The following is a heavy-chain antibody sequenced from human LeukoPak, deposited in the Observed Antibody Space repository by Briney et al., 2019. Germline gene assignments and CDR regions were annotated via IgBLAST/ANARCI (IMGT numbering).Heavy chain of an antibody. CDR2: IKQDGSEK. Sequence: PGGSLRLSCAASGFTFSSYWMSWVRQAPGKGLEWVANIKQDGSEKSYVDSVKGRFTISRDTAKNSLYLQMNSLRAEDTAVYYCARDRYYYDSSGYYYWGQEPWSPSPQ. J-gene: IGHJ4*01. CDR1: GFTFSSYW. D-gene: IGHD3-22*01. V-gene: IGHV3-7*01. CDR3: ARDRYYYDSSGYYY.